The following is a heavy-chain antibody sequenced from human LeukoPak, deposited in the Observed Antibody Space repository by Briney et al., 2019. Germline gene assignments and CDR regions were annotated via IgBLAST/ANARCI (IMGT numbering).Heavy chain of an antibody. CDR2: ISSSSSYI. CDR3: ARMYRYCSGGSCYSEPYYYYMDV. D-gene: IGHD2-15*01. J-gene: IGHJ6*03. CDR1: GFTFSSHS. V-gene: IGHV3-21*01. Sequence: GGSLRLSCVASGFTFSSHSMNWVRQAPGKGLEWVSSISSSSSYIYYADSVKGRFTISRDNAKNSLYLQMNSLRAEDTAVYYCARMYRYCSGGSCYSEPYYYYMDVWGKGTTVTISS.